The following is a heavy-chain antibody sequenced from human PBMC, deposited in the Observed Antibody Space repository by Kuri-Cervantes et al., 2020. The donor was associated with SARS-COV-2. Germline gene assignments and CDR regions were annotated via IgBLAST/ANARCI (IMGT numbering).Heavy chain of an antibody. CDR3: ARADFWSGYSIDY. J-gene: IGHJ4*02. D-gene: IGHD3-3*01. CDR2: IYSGCST. CDR1: GFTVCSNY. V-gene: IGHV3-53*01. Sequence: GGSPKISRAASGFTVCSNYMSWVRQAPGKGLGWVSVIYSGCSTYYADYVKGRFTISRHNSKNTLYLQMNSLRAEDTAVYYCARADFWSGYSIDYWGQGTLVTVSS.